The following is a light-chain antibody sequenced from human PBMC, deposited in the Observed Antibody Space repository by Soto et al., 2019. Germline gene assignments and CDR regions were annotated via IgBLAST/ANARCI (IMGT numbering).Light chain of an antibody. CDR1: QSISSN. Sequence: IVMTQSPATLSVSPVERATLSCRASQSISSNLAWYQQKPGQAPRLLIYGVSSRAAGVPPRFSGSGSGTEFTLTINSLLSEDLGVYYCQQYKSWPTFGQGTKVDIK. CDR2: GVS. J-gene: IGKJ1*01. CDR3: QQYKSWPT. V-gene: IGKV3-15*01.